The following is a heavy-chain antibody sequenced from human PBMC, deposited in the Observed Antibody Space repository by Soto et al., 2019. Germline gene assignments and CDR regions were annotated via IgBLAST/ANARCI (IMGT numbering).Heavy chain of an antibody. CDR2: IKSKIDGGTA. CDR3: SYLYFDY. J-gene: IGHJ4*02. V-gene: IGHV3-15*01. Sequence: EVQVVESGGGLVKPGGSLRLSCAASGFTFSNAWMSWVRQAPGKGLEWVGYIKSKIDGGTADYAAPVKGRFTISRDDSKNTLYLQMNSLKTEDTAVYYCSYLYFDYWGQGTLVTVSS. D-gene: IGHD1-26*01. CDR1: GFTFSNAW.